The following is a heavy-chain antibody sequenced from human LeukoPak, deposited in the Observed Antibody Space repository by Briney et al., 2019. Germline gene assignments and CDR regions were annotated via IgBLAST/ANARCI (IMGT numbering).Heavy chain of an antibody. CDR2: INPNSGGT. CDR3: ARAEGAFRVDY. V-gene: IGHV1-2*02. J-gene: IGHJ4*02. CDR1: GYTFTSYD. Sequence: ASVKVSRKASGYTFTSYDINWVRQAPGQGLEWMGWINPNSGGTNYAQKFQGRVTMTRDTSISTAYMELSRLRSDDTAVYYCARAEGAFRVDYWGQGTLVTVSS. D-gene: IGHD1-26*01.